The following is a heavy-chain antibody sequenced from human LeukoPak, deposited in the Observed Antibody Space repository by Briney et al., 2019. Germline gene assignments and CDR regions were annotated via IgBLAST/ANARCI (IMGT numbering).Heavy chain of an antibody. CDR1: GFTFSTHS. CDR3: AKVLGGLWPGIDY. D-gene: IGHD2-15*01. CDR2: INSDGSST. J-gene: IGHJ4*02. V-gene: IGHV3-74*01. Sequence: GGSLRLSCAASGFTFSTHSMHWVRQAPGKGPVWVSRINSDGSSTRYADSVTGRFTISRDNAKNTVYLQMNSLRAEDTAVYYCAKVLGGLWPGIDYWGQGTVVTVSS.